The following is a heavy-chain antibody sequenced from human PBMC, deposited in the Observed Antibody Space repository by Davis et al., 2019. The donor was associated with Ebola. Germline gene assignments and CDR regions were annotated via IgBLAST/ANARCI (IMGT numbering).Heavy chain of an antibody. CDR3: ARGGTTRADWFDP. Sequence: SETLSLTCAVSGGSISSGGYSWSWIRQPPGKGLEWIGYIYHSGSTYYNPSLKSRVTISMDTSKNQFSLKLNSVTAADTAIYYCARGGTTRADWFDPWGQGTLVTVSS. J-gene: IGHJ5*02. CDR2: IYHSGST. D-gene: IGHD1-1*01. V-gene: IGHV4-30-2*01. CDR1: GGSISSGGYS.